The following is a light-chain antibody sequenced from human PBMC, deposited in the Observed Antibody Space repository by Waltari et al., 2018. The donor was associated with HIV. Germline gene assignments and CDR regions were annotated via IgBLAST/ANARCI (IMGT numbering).Light chain of an antibody. Sequence: QSALTQPASMSGSPGQSITISCSGPSSDGGSSHLVSWYQQHPGKVPKLIIYEVTKRPSDVSNRFSASKSGDTASLTISGLQPEDEADYYCCSYAGVDTPVVFGGGTKLTVL. CDR2: EVT. CDR1: SSDGGSSHL. J-gene: IGLJ2*01. V-gene: IGLV2-23*02. CDR3: CSYAGVDTPVV.